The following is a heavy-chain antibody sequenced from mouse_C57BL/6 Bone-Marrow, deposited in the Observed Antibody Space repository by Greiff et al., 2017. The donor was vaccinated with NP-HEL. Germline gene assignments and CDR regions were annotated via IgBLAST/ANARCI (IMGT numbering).Heavy chain of an antibody. V-gene: IGHV5-4*01. CDR1: GFTFSSYA. CDR3: ARESYYYGTYFDY. J-gene: IGHJ2*01. CDR2: ISDGGSYT. D-gene: IGHD1-1*01. Sequence: EVKLQESGGGLVKPGGSLKLSCAASGFTFSSYAMSWVRQTPEKRLEWVATISDGGSYTYYPDNVKGRFTISRDNAKNNLYLQMSHLKSEDTAMYYCARESYYYGTYFDYWGQGTTLTVSS.